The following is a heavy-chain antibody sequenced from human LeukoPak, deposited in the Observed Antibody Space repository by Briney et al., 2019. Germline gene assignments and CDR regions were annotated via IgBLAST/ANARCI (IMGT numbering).Heavy chain of an antibody. J-gene: IGHJ6*03. D-gene: IGHD6-19*01. V-gene: IGHV3-53*01. Sequence: PGGSLRLSCAASGFTVSSNYMSWVRQAPGKGLEWVSVIYSGGSTYYADSVKGRFTISRDNSKNTLYLQMNSLRAEDTAVYYCARVYSSGWYHSPYYYYYMDVWGKGTTVTVSS. CDR2: IYSGGST. CDR1: GFTVSSNY. CDR3: ARVYSSGWYHSPYYYYYMDV.